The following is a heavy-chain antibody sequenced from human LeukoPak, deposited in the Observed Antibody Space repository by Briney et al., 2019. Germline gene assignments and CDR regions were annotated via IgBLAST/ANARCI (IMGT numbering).Heavy chain of an antibody. V-gene: IGHV3-33*01. CDR3: ARDPGHNGWYGDN. CDR2: IWYDGSNK. J-gene: IGHJ4*02. CDR1: GLTFSSYG. D-gene: IGHD6-19*01. Sequence: PGVSLTLSCAACGLTFSSYGMHWVRQAPGKGLEWVSIIWYDGSNKYYADSVKGRFTISKDNSKNTLYLQMNSVRAEDTAIYYCARDPGHNGWYGDNWGQGTLVTVSS.